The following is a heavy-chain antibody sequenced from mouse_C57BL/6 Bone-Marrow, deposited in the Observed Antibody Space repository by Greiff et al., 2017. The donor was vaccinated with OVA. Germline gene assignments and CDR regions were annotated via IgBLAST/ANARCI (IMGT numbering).Heavy chain of an antibody. Sequence: EVHLVESGGDLVKPGGSLKLSCAASGFTFSSYGMSWVRQTPDKRLEWVATISSGGSYTYYPDSVKGRFTISRDNAQNTLYLQMSSLKSDDTAMYYCARHGDYGSFFDYWGQGTTLTVSS. CDR1: GFTFSSYG. V-gene: IGHV5-6*01. CDR2: ISSGGSYT. CDR3: ARHGDYGSFFDY. J-gene: IGHJ2*01. D-gene: IGHD1-1*01.